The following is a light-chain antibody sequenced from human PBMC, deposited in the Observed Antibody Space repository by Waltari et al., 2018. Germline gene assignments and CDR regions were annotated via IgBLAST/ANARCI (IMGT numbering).Light chain of an antibody. J-gene: IGKJ4*01. Sequence: EIVLTQSPATLSLSPGERAPLYCRASQSIDNFLAWYQQKPGQAPRLLIYDSSNRATDIPARFSGSGSGTDFTLTISSLEPEDFAVYYCQQRSGWPPTFGGGTKVDI. CDR2: DSS. CDR3: QQRSGWPPT. CDR1: QSIDNF. V-gene: IGKV3-11*01.